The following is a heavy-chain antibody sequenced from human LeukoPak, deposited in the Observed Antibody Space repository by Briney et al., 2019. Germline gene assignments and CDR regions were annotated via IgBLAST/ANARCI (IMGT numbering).Heavy chain of an antibody. CDR1: GFIFSNHG. V-gene: IGHV3-23*01. CDR2: ISGSGGST. D-gene: IGHD3-22*01. CDR3: ANSDSRRGFDY. Sequence: QAGGSLRLSCAGSGFIFSNHGTHWVRQAPGKGLEWVSAISGSGGSTYYADSVKGRFTISRDNSKNTLYLQMNSLRAEDTAVYYCANSDSRRGFDYWGQGTLVTVSS. J-gene: IGHJ4*02.